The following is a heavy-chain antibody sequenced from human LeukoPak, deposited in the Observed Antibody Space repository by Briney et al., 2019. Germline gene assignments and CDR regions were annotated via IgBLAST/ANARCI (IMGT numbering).Heavy chain of an antibody. Sequence: SETLSLTCTVSNGSISSSSYYWGWIRQPPGKGLEWIGSIYYSGTTYYNPSLKSRVTISLDTSKNQFSLKLSSVTAADTAMYYCARVSRGNSVGGDYWGQGTLVTVSS. CDR3: ARVSRGNSVGGDY. V-gene: IGHV4-39*07. CDR1: NGSISSSSYY. D-gene: IGHD4-23*01. CDR2: IYYSGTT. J-gene: IGHJ4*02.